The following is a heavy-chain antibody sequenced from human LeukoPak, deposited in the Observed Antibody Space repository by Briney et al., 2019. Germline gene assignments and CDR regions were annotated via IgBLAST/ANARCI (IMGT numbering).Heavy chain of an antibody. J-gene: IGHJ5*02. CDR3: ARDSSGTLSGGGWFDP. D-gene: IGHD6-19*01. CDR1: NYSISDGYY. Sequence: SETLSLTCSVSNYSISDGYYWGWIRQPPGKGLEWIGGVYHSGATYYTPSLKSRVTISVDTSKNQFSLNLTSVTAADTAVYYCARDSSGTLSGGGWFDPWGQGTLVTVSS. V-gene: IGHV4-38-2*02. CDR2: VYHSGAT.